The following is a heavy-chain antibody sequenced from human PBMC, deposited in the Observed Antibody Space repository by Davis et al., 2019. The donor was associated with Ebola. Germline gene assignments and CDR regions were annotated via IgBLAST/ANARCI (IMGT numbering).Heavy chain of an antibody. D-gene: IGHD6-19*01. CDR3: ARDTFGAVAGIFDY. V-gene: IGHV3-30-3*01. CDR2: ISYDGSNK. CDR1: GFTFSSYA. Sequence: GGSLRLSCAAPGFTFSSYAMHWVRQAPGKGLEWVAVISYDGSNKYYADSVKGRFTISRDNSKNTLYLQMNSLRAEDTAVYYCARDTFGAVAGIFDYWGQGTLVTVSS. J-gene: IGHJ4*02.